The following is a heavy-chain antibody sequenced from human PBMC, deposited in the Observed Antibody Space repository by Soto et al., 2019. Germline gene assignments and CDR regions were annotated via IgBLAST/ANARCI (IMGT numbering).Heavy chain of an antibody. J-gene: IGHJ5*02. Sequence: TLSLTCTVAGGTISSGGCYWSWIRKHPGKGLEWIGYIYYSGSTYYNPSLKSRVTISVDTSKNQFSLKLSSVTAADTTVYYCARDLRYCSSTSCYRWFDPWGQGTLVTVSS. V-gene: IGHV4-31*03. CDR1: GGTISSGGCY. CDR3: ARDLRYCSSTSCYRWFDP. CDR2: IYYSGST. D-gene: IGHD2-2*01.